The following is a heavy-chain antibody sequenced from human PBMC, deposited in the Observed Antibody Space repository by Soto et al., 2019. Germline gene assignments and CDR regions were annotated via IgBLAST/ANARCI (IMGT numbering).Heavy chain of an antibody. CDR3: ARDRHWEQWLGPHDAFHI. J-gene: IGHJ3*02. D-gene: IGHD6-19*01. CDR1: GFTFSIYS. Sequence: GGSLRLSCAASGFTFSIYSMSWVRQVPGKGLEWVAHISGSATTIEYADSVKGRFIISRDDAKSSLYLQMNSLRDEDTAVYYCARDRHWEQWLGPHDAFHIWGQGTMVTVSS. V-gene: IGHV3-48*02. CDR2: ISGSATTI.